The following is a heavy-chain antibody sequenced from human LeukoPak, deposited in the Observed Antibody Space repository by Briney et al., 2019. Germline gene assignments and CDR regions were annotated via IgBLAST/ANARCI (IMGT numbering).Heavy chain of an antibody. CDR2: ISSGSTYI. D-gene: IGHD6-19*01. J-gene: IGHJ5*02. CDR3: ARAVAGTHWFDP. CDR1: GLIFTNCN. Sequence: GGSLRLSCAASGLIFTNCNFNWVRQAPGKGLEWVASISSGSTYIYYAESVRGRFTVSRDNAKDSLYLQMDSLRAEDTAVYYCARAVAGTHWFDPWGQGTLVTVSS. V-gene: IGHV3-21*01.